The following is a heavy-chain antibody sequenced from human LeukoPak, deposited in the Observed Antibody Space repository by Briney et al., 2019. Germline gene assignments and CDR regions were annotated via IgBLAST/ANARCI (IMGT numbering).Heavy chain of an antibody. V-gene: IGHV3-30*02. CDR1: GFTFSSYG. CDR3: AGGLLEAQGWLQWLGTVYSMDV. D-gene: IGHD5-24*01. Sequence: GGSLRLSCAASGFTFSSYGMHWVRQAPGVGLEWVAFIRYDGSDKYYADSVKGRFTISRDNARNSLYLQMNSLRVDDTAVYYCAGGLLEAQGWLQWLGTVYSMDVWGQGTPVTVSS. CDR2: IRYDGSDK. J-gene: IGHJ6*02.